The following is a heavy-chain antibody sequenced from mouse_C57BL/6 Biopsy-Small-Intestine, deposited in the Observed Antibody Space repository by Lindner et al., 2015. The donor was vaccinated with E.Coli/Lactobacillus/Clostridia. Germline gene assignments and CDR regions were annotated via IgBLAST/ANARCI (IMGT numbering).Heavy chain of an antibody. V-gene: IGHV1-26*01. CDR2: INPNNGYT. CDR1: GYTFTDNY. J-gene: IGHJ2*01. Sequence: VQLQESGPELVKPGAAVKISCQASGYTFTDNYMNWVKQSHGKSFEWIGDINPNNGYTNYNQKFKGKAALSVGKSSSTAYMELRSLTSEDSAVYYCARHYYYGSSLDYWGQGTTLTVSS. D-gene: IGHD1-1*01. CDR3: ARHYYYGSSLDY.